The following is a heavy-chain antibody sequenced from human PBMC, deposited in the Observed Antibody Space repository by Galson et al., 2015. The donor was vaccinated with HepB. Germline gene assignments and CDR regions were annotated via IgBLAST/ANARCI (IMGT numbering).Heavy chain of an antibody. D-gene: IGHD6-13*01. V-gene: IGHV1-2*02. CDR2: INPNSGGT. CDR3: ARDSRIAAAGTYDY. J-gene: IGHJ4*02. Sequence: SVKVSCKASGYTFTSYYIHWVRQAPGQGLEWMGWINPNSGGTNYAQKFQGRVTMTRDTSISTAYMELSRLRSDDTAVYYCARDSRIAAAGTYDYWGQGTLVTVSS. CDR1: GYTFTSYY.